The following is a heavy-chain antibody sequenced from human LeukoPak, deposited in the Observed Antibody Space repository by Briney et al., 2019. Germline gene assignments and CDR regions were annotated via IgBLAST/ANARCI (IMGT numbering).Heavy chain of an antibody. J-gene: IGHJ6*03. V-gene: IGHV4-59*01. CDR2: VDHTGST. Sequence: PSETLSLTCSVSDDSITMYYWTWIRQPPGKGLEWIGYVDHTGSTNFNPSLNGRVSISRDTSKNLFSLRLRSVTAADTAVYFCARGRVSSSTWYSTYYYYFYMDVWGKGTTVTVSS. CDR3: ARGRVSSSTWYSTYYYYFYMDV. D-gene: IGHD4-11*01. CDR1: DDSITMYY.